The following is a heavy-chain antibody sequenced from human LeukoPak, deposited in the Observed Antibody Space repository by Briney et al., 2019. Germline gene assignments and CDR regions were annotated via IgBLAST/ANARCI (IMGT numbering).Heavy chain of an antibody. V-gene: IGHV4-61*01. Sequence: SETLSLTCTVFGYSISSGYYWGWIRQPPGKGLEWNGYIYYSGSTNYKPSLKSRVTISVDTSKNQFSLKLSSVTAADTAVYYCARGGYYGSGNDFRFDPWGQGTLVTVSS. D-gene: IGHD3-10*01. CDR2: IYYSGST. CDR1: GYSISSGYY. J-gene: IGHJ5*02. CDR3: ARGGYYGSGNDFRFDP.